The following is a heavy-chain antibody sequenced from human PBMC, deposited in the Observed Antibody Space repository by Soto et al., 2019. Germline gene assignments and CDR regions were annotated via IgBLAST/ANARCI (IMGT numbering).Heavy chain of an antibody. J-gene: IGHJ4*02. V-gene: IGHV3-15*07. CDR1: GFTFSNAW. CDR3: ARDRPHIAAAGTFDY. Sequence: GGSLRLSCAASGFTFSNAWMNWVRQAPGKGLEWVGRIKSKTDGGTTDYAAPVKGRFTISRDDSKNTLYLQMNSLRAEDTAVYYCARDRPHIAAAGTFDYWGQGTLVTVSS. D-gene: IGHD6-13*01. CDR2: IKSKTDGGTT.